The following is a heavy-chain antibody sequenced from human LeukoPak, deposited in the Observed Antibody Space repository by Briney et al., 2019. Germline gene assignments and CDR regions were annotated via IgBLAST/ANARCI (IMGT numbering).Heavy chain of an antibody. CDR3: ARGDSSGNYYFDY. Sequence: GGSLRLSCAASEFPFSIYWMGWVRQAPGKGLEWVSAISGSGGSTYYADSVKGRFTISRDNAKNTLYLQMNSLRAEDTAVYYCARGDSSGNYYFDYWGQGTLVTVSS. CDR1: EFPFSIYW. D-gene: IGHD3-22*01. J-gene: IGHJ4*02. CDR2: ISGSGGST. V-gene: IGHV3-23*01.